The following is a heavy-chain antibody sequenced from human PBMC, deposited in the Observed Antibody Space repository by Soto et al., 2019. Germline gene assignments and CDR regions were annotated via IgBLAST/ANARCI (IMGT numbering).Heavy chain of an antibody. CDR3: ARVMRYCRGDCPFDC. V-gene: IGHV1-3*01. CDR1: GYTFTNYF. CDR2: INGGNGNT. Sequence: QVQLVQSGAEVKKPGASVKVSCKASGYTFTNYFMHWVRQAPGQRLEWMGWINGGNGNTKYSQNFQGRVTITRDTSASKAYMELSSVRSKDTAVYYCARVMRYCRGDCPFDCWGQGTLVTVSS. D-gene: IGHD2-21*02. J-gene: IGHJ4*02.